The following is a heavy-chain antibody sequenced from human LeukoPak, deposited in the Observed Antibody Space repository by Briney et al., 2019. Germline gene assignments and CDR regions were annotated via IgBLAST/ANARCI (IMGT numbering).Heavy chain of an antibody. CDR2: FDPEDGET. Sequence: ASVKVSCKASGGTFSSYAISWVRQAPGKGLEWMGGFDPEDGETIYAQKFQGRVTMTEDTSTDTAYMELSSLRSEDTAVYYCATDLTIVGATNNYWGQGTLVTVSS. D-gene: IGHD1-26*01. CDR3: ATDLTIVGATNNY. CDR1: GGTFSSYA. V-gene: IGHV1-24*01. J-gene: IGHJ4*02.